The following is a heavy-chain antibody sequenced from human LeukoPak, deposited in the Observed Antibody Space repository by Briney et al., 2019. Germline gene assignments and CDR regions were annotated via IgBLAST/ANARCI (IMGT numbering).Heavy chain of an antibody. V-gene: IGHV4-39*07. J-gene: IGHJ4*02. CDR3: ARMYSGTYGGIDY. D-gene: IGHD1-26*01. CDR1: GGSISSSSYY. Sequence: SETLSLTCTVSGGSISSSSYYWGWIRQPPGMGLVWIGSIYYSGSTYYNPALKSRVTMSVDTSKNQFSLKVSSVTAADTAMYYCARMYSGTYGGIDYWGQGTLVTVSS. CDR2: IYYSGST.